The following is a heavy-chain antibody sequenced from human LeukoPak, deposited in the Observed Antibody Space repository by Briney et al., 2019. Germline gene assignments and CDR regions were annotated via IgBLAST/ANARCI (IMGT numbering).Heavy chain of an antibody. Sequence: SETLSHTCAVYGGSFSGYYWSWIRQPPGKGLEWIGEINHSGSTNYNPSLKSRVTISVDTSKNQFSLKLSSVTAADTAVYYCARDIAVAFFDYWGQGTLVTVSS. J-gene: IGHJ4*02. CDR2: INHSGST. V-gene: IGHV4-34*01. CDR1: GGSFSGYY. D-gene: IGHD6-19*01. CDR3: ARDIAVAFFDY.